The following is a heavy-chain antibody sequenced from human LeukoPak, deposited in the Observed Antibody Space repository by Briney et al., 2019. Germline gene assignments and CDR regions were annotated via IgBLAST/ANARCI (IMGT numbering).Heavy chain of an antibody. V-gene: IGHV4-34*01. Sequence: PSETLSLTCAVYGGSFSGYYWSWLRQPPGKGLEWIGEINHSGSTNYNPSLKSRVTISVDTSKNQFPLKLSSVTAADTAVYYCARGRVTTLYYYYYYYMDVWGKGTTVTVSS. CDR3: ARGRVTTLYYYYYYYMDV. D-gene: IGHD4-11*01. CDR2: INHSGST. J-gene: IGHJ6*03. CDR1: GGSFSGYY.